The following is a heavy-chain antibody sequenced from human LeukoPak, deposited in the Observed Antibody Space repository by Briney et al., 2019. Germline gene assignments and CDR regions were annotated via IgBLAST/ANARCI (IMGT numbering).Heavy chain of an antibody. CDR3: ARGAGPDAFAI. Sequence: GGSLRLSCAASGFTFSSYGMHWVRQAPGKGLEWVAVIWYDGSNKYYADSVKGRFTISRDNSKNTLYLQMNSLRAEDTAVYYCARGAGPDAFAIWGQGTMVTVSS. CDR2: IWYDGSNK. V-gene: IGHV3-33*01. CDR1: GFTFSSYG. J-gene: IGHJ3*02.